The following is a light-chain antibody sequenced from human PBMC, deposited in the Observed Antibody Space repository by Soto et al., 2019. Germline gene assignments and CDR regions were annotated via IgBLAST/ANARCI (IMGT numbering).Light chain of an antibody. J-gene: IGKJ1*01. CDR2: DAS. Sequence: IQMTQSPFTLSASVGDRVTITCRASQTISSWLAWYQQIPGKAPKVLIFDASSLESGVPSRFSGSGSGTDFTLTISSLQPEDFATYYCQQSYSTPPTFGQGTKVDIK. V-gene: IGKV1-39*01. CDR1: QTISSW. CDR3: QQSYSTPPT.